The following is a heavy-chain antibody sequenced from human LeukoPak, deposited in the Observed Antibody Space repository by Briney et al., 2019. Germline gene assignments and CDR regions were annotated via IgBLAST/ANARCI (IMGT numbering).Heavy chain of an antibody. CDR2: IYPGDPDT. D-gene: IGHD6-19*01. CDR1: GYSFTSYW. V-gene: IGHV5-51*01. Sequence: GESLKISCKGSGYSFTSYWIGWVRQMPGKGLEWMGIIYPGDPDTRYSPSFQGQVTISADKSISTAYLQWSSLKASDTAMYYCARPAYSNGSNFDYWGQGTLVTVSS. J-gene: IGHJ4*02. CDR3: ARPAYSNGSNFDY.